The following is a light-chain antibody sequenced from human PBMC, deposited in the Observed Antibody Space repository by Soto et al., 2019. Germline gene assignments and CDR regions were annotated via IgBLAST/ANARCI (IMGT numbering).Light chain of an antibody. Sequence: EIVLTQSPGTLSLSPGERATLSCRASQSVSSSYLAWYQQKPGQAPRLLIYGASSRATGIPDRFSGSGSGTDFTLTISRLEPEDFAVYICQQYNNWPPWTFGQGTK. J-gene: IGKJ1*01. CDR3: QQYNNWPPWT. CDR2: GAS. V-gene: IGKV3-20*01. CDR1: QSVSSSY.